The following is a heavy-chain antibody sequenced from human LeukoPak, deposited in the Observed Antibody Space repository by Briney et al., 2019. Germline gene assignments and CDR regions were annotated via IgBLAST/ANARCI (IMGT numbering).Heavy chain of an antibody. CDR2: IYNTGSA. V-gene: IGHV4-59*01. D-gene: IGHD3-10*01. Sequence: SETLSLTCTVSGGSISSYYWSWIRQPPGKGLEWIGYIYNTGSADYNPSLKSRVTISVDTSKNQFSLKLSSVTGADTAVYSCARTLVRGVLRGWFDPWGQGTLVIVSS. CDR3: ARTLVRGVLRGWFDP. J-gene: IGHJ5*02. CDR1: GGSISSYY.